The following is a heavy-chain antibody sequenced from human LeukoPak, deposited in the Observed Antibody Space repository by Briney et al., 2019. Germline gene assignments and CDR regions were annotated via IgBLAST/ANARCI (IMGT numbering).Heavy chain of an antibody. CDR1: GYTFTGYY. CDR2: INPISGGT. D-gene: IGHD5-24*01. J-gene: IGHJ4*02. Sequence: ASVKVSCKASGYTFTGYYIHWVRQAPGQGLEWMGWINPISGGTNYAEKFQGRVTTTRDTSINTAYMEVTRLTSDDTAVYYCAREDGSFDYWDQGTLVIVSS. CDR3: AREDGSFDY. V-gene: IGHV1-2*02.